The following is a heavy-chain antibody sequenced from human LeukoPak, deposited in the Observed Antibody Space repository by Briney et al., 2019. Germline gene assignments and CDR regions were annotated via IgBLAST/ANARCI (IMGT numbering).Heavy chain of an antibody. CDR2: INPSGGST. CDR1: GYTFTSYY. Sequence: ASVKVSCKASGYTFTSYYMHWVRQAPGQGREWMGIINPSGGSTSYAQKFQGRVTMTRDKSTSTVYMELSSLRSEDTAVYYCARDRLLDTAMVGLIDYWGQGTLVTVSS. CDR3: ARDRLLDTAMVGLIDY. D-gene: IGHD5-18*01. V-gene: IGHV1-46*01. J-gene: IGHJ4*02.